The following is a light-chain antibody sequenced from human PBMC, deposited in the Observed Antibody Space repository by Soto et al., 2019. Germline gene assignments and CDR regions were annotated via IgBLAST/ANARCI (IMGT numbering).Light chain of an antibody. CDR1: SSNIGGNA. CDR2: SND. J-gene: IGLJ1*01. V-gene: IGLV1-47*02. Sequence: QSVLTQPPSVSETPGQKITISCSGSSSNIGGNAVYWYQQVPGSAPRLVIHSNDQRPFGVPDRFSGSRSGTSASLAVTGLRSEDEAAYYCVAWDDSLAGYVFGTGTKVTVL. CDR3: VAWDDSLAGYV.